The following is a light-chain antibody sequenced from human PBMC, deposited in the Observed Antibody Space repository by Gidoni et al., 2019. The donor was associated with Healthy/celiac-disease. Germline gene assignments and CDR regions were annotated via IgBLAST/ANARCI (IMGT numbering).Light chain of an antibody. CDR2: KAS. V-gene: IGKV1-5*03. CDR1: HSISRW. J-gene: IGKJ1*01. Sequence: IQMTQSPSTLPASVGDRGTITCRASHSISRWLAWFQQKPGKAPKLLIYKASRLESGVPSSVSGSGSGTEFTLTISSLQPDEFATYYCQQYNSYWTFXQXTKVEIK. CDR3: QQYNSYWT.